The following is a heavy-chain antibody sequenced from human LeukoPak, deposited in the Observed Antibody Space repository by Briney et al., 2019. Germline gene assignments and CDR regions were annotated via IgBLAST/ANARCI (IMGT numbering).Heavy chain of an antibody. J-gene: IGHJ4*02. V-gene: IGHV4-34*01. D-gene: IGHD3-10*01. CDR3: ARGRQYYYGSGRPRAPFDY. CDR2: INHSGST. CDR1: GGSFSGYY. Sequence: PSETLSLTCAVYGGSFSGYYWSWIRQPPGMGPEWIGEINHSGSTNYNPSLKSRVTISVDTSKSQFSLKLSSVTAADTAVYYCARGRQYYYGSGRPRAPFDYWGQGTLVTVSS.